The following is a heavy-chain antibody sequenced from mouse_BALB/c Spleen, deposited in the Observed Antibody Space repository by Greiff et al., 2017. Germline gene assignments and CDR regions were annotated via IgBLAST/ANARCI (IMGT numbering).Heavy chain of an antibody. CDR2: LSYSGST. CDR3: ARDGNYDPHWYFDV. J-gene: IGHJ1*01. CDR1: GYSFPRDYA. V-gene: IGHV3-2*02. D-gene: IGHD2-1*01. Sequence: KLQESGPALLKPSQSLSLTCTVTGYSFPRDYAWNWIRQFPGNKLEWMGFLSYSGSTSYNPSPKSRISITRDTSKNQFFLQLNSVTTEDTATYYCARDGNYDPHWYFDVWGAGTTVTVSS.